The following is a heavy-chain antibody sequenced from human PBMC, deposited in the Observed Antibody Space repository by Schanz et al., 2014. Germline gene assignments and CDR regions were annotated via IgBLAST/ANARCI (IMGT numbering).Heavy chain of an antibody. CDR3: AKVREWWPYYFDY. CDR1: GFTFTTNA. J-gene: IGHJ4*02. Sequence: EVQLVESGGGLVQPGGSLRLSCAASGFTFTTNAMSWVRQPPGKGLEWVSAISGNGGSTYFADSVKGRITISRDNSDNTLFLQMNSLRAEDTAVYYCAKVREWWPYYFDYWGQGTLVTVSS. D-gene: IGHD2-15*01. CDR2: ISGNGGST. V-gene: IGHV3-23*04.